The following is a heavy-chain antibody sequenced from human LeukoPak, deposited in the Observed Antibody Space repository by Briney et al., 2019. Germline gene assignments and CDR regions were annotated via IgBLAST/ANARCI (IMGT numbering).Heavy chain of an antibody. V-gene: IGHV1-69*05. J-gene: IGHJ3*02. CDR1: GGTFSSYA. D-gene: IGHD3-9*01. CDR3: ASWLYYDILTGYYSEDAFDI. CDR2: IIPIFGTA. Sequence: SVKVSCKASGGTFSSYAISWVRQAPGQGLEWMGGIIPIFGTANYAQKFQGRVTITTDESTRTAYMELSSLRSEDTAVYYCASWLYYDILTGYYSEDAFDIWGQGTMVTVSS.